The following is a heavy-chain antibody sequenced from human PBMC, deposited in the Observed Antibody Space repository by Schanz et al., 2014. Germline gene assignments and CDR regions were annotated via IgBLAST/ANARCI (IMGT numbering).Heavy chain of an antibody. CDR1: GFTFSSYA. V-gene: IGHV3-21*04. J-gene: IGHJ4*02. D-gene: IGHD3-9*01. CDR3: AKQIHYDILTVTRN. CDR2: ISSSGSYI. Sequence: EGQLLESGGGLIQPGGSLRLSCAASGFTFSSYAMSWVRQAPGKGLEWVSSISSSGSYIYYADSVKGRFSISRDNAKNSLFLQMNRLRAEDTAVYYCAKQIHYDILTVTRNWGQGTLVTVSS.